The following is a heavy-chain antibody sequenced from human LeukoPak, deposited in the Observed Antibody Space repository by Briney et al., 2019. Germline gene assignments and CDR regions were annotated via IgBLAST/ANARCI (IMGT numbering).Heavy chain of an antibody. CDR3: ARGPGDYGDFNWFDR. J-gene: IGHJ5*02. D-gene: IGHD4-17*01. CDR2: IIPIFGIT. V-gene: IGHV1-69*01. CDR1: GGTFSTYA. Sequence: ASVKVSCKSSGGTFSTYAVTWVRQAPGQGPEWIGGIIPIFGITNYAQKFQGRVTITADESTSTVFMDLSSLRSEDMALYYCARGPGDYGDFNWFDRWGQGTLVTVSS.